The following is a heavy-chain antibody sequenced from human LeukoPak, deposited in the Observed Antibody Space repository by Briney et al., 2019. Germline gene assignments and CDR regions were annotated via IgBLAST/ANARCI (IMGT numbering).Heavy chain of an antibody. J-gene: IGHJ4*02. CDR2: IWYDGSNK. Sequence: GSLRLSCAASGFTFSNYGMHWARQAPGKGLEWVAVIWYDGSNKYYADSVKGRFTISRDNSKNTLYLQMNSLRAEDTAVYYCARGYYASGTSSFYFDYWGQGTLVTVSS. D-gene: IGHD3-10*01. CDR3: ARGYYASGTSSFYFDY. CDR1: GFTFSNYG. V-gene: IGHV3-33*01.